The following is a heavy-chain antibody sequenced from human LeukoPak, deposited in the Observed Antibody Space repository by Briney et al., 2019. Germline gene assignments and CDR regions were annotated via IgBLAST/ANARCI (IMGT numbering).Heavy chain of an antibody. Sequence: GSLRLSCAASGFTFGSHDMSWVRQPPGKGLEWIGSIYYSGSTYYNPSLKSRVTISVDTSKNQFSLKLSSVTAADTAVYYCARHLGYCSGGSCYNWFDPWGQGTLVTVSS. CDR1: GFTFGSHD. D-gene: IGHD2-15*01. CDR3: ARHLGYCSGGSCYNWFDP. V-gene: IGHV4-39*01. J-gene: IGHJ5*02. CDR2: IYYSGST.